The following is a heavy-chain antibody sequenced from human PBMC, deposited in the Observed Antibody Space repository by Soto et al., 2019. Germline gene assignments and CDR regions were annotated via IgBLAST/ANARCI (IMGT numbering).Heavy chain of an antibody. Sequence: GGSLRLSCAASGFTFSSYAMHWVRQAPGKGLEWVAVISYDGSNKYYADSVKGRFTISRDNSKNTLYLQMISLRAEDTAVYYCAKDPLALSFGFDYWGQGTLVTVSS. D-gene: IGHD3-3*01. J-gene: IGHJ4*02. CDR1: GFTFSSYA. CDR2: ISYDGSNK. CDR3: AKDPLALSFGFDY. V-gene: IGHV3-30*18.